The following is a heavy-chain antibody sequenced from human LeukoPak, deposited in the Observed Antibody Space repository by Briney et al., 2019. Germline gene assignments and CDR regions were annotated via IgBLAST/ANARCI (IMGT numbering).Heavy chain of an antibody. Sequence: PGGSLRLSCAASGFTFSSYWMNWARQAPGKGLEWISYIGSSGGSINYADSVKGRFTISRDNAKNSLSLQMNSLRAEDTAVYYCVRGRTSGSSWPFDYWGQGTLVTVSS. V-gene: IGHV3-48*04. CDR2: IGSSGGSI. CDR1: GFTFSSYW. J-gene: IGHJ4*02. CDR3: VRGRTSGSSWPFDY. D-gene: IGHD6-13*01.